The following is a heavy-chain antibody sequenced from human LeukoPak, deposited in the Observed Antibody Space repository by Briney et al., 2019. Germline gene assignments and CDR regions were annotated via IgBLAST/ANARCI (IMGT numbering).Heavy chain of an antibody. Sequence: SETLSLTCTVSGGSISSYYWSWIRQPPGKGLEWIGYIYYTGSTNYNPSLKSRVTISVDTSKKQFSLKLSSVTAADTAVYYCARVPYDSSAYPPGWYFDLWGRGTLVTVSS. J-gene: IGHJ2*01. D-gene: IGHD3-22*01. CDR2: IYYTGST. V-gene: IGHV4-59*01. CDR3: ARVPYDSSAYPPGWYFDL. CDR1: GGSISSYY.